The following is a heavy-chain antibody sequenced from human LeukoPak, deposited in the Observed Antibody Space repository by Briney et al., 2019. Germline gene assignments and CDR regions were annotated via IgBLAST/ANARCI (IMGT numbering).Heavy chain of an antibody. CDR3: ARDPSGSYIFDY. Sequence: GGSLRLSCAASGFTFSDYYMSWIRQAPGKGLEWVSYISSSSSYTNYADSVKGRFTISRDNAKNSLYLQMNSLRAEDTAVYYCARDPSGSYIFDYWGQGTLVTVSS. J-gene: IGHJ4*02. CDR1: GFTFSDYY. V-gene: IGHV3-11*05. CDR2: ISSSSSYT. D-gene: IGHD1-26*01.